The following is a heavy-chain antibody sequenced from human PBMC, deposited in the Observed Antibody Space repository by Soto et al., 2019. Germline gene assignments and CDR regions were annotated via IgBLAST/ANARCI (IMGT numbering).Heavy chain of an antibody. Sequence: VASVKVSCKASGYTFTGYYMHWVRQAPGQGLEWMGWINPNSGGTNYAQKFQGRVTMTRDTSISTAYMELSRLRSDDTAVYYCAIGGIYQLLFSLATYYYYYGMNVWGQGTTVTVSS. V-gene: IGHV1-2*02. CDR2: INPNSGGT. CDR1: GYTFTGYY. D-gene: IGHD2-2*01. CDR3: AIGGIYQLLFSLATYYYYYGMNV. J-gene: IGHJ6*02.